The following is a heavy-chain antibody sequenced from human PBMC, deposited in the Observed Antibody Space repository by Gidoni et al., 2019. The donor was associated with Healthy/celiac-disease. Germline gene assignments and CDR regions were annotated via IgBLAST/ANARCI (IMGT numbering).Heavy chain of an antibody. J-gene: IGHJ4*02. V-gene: IGHV4-34*01. CDR2: INHSGRT. Sequence: QVQLQQWGAGLFTPSETLSLTCAVYGGSFSGYYWGWIRQPPGKGFEWIGEINHSGRTNYNPSLKSRVTISVDTSKNQFSLKLSSVTAADTAVYYCARRIGYSYGWGYWGQGTLVTVSS. CDR3: ARRIGYSYGWGY. CDR1: GGSFSGYY. D-gene: IGHD5-18*01.